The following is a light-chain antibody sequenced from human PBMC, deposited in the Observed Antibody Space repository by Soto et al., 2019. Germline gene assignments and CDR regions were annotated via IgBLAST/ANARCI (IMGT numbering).Light chain of an antibody. CDR1: QSVGSH. Sequence: IVMTQSPATLSVSPGEIGTLSCSASQSVGSHLAWYQQKPGQGPRLLIYGETTRATGIPARFSGSGSGTEFTLTISGPQSEDSAVYYCQQYNNWPRTFGQGTKVDIK. J-gene: IGKJ1*01. CDR3: QQYNNWPRT. V-gene: IGKV3-15*01. CDR2: GET.